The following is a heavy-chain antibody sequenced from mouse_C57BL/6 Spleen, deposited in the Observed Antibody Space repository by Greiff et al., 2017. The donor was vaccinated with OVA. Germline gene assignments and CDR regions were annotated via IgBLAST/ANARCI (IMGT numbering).Heavy chain of an antibody. CDR2: INPSSGYT. CDR1: GYTFTSYT. J-gene: IGHJ2*01. CDR3: ARSPITTVVGCDY. V-gene: IGHV1-4*01. D-gene: IGHD1-1*01. Sequence: QVQLQQSGAELARPGASVKMSCKASGYTFTSYTMHWVKQRPGQGLEWIGYINPSSGYTKYNQKFKDKATLTADKSSSTAYMQLSSLTSEDSAVYYCARSPITTVVGCDYWGQGTTLTVSS.